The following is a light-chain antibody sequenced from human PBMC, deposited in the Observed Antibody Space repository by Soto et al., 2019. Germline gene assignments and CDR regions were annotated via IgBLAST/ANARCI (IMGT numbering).Light chain of an antibody. CDR1: SSDVGGYNY. CDR3: SSYTSGSTWV. CDR2: EVS. Sequence: QSALTQPASVSGSPGQSITISYTGTSSDVGGYNYVSWYQQHPGKAPKLMISEVSNRPSGVSNRFSGSKSGNTASLTISGLQAEDEADYYCSSYTSGSTWVFGGGTKLTVL. J-gene: IGLJ3*02. V-gene: IGLV2-14*01.